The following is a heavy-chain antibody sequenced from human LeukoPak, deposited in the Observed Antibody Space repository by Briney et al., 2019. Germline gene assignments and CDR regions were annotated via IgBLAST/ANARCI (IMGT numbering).Heavy chain of an antibody. CDR2: LDPEDGET. D-gene: IGHD3-22*01. Sequence: ASVKVSCKVSGYTLTELSMHWVRQAPGKGLEWMGGLDPEDGETIYAQKFQGRVTMTEDTSTDTAYMELSSLRSEDTAVYYCATDMADYYDSSGYYNYWGQGTLVTVSS. CDR1: GYTLTELS. J-gene: IGHJ4*02. V-gene: IGHV1-24*01. CDR3: ATDMADYYDSSGYYNY.